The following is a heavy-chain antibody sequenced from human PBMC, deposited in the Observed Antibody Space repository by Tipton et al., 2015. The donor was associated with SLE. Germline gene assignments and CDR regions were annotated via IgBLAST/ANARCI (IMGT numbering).Heavy chain of an antibody. CDR2: IYYRGSA. CDR1: GVSISSHY. J-gene: IGHJ2*01. Sequence: TLSLTCAVSGVSISSHYWSWIRQPPGKGLEWIGYIYYRGSANYNPSLESRVTISVDTSKNQFSLKLSSVTAADTAIYYCAKKDRYEDWYFDLWGRGTPVTVSS. CDR3: AKKDRYEDWYFDL. V-gene: IGHV4-59*11. D-gene: IGHD2-21*01.